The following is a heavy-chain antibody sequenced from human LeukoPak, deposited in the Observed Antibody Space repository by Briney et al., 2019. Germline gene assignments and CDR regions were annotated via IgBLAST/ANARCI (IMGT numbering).Heavy chain of an antibody. CDR1: GYSISSGYH. J-gene: IGHJ4*02. CDR3: ARHNLYDSNCDGRYYFDY. V-gene: IGHV4-38-2*01. CDR2: ISHSGST. Sequence: PSETLSLTCAVSGYSISSGYHWGWIRQPSGNGLEWIGSISHSGSTYYNPSLKSRVTISVDTSKNQFSLKLSSVTAADTAVYYCARHNLYDSNCDGRYYFDYWGQGTLVTVSS. D-gene: IGHD3-22*01.